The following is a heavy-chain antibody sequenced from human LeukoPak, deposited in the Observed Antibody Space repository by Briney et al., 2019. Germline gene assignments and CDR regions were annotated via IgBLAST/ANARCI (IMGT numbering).Heavy chain of an antibody. CDR2: ISGSGGST. J-gene: IGHJ4*02. Sequence: GGSLRLSCAASGFTFSSYAMSWVRQAPGKGLEWVSAISGSGGSTYYADSAKGRFTISRDNSKNTLYLQMNSLRAEDTAVYYCAKDHGPLGAAADHYWGQGTLVTVSS. CDR1: GFTFSSYA. CDR3: AKDHGPLGAAADHY. D-gene: IGHD6-13*01. V-gene: IGHV3-23*01.